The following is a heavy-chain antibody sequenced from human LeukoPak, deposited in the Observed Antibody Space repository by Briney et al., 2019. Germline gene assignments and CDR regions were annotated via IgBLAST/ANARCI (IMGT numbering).Heavy chain of an antibody. J-gene: IGHJ4*02. Sequence: GGSLRPSCAASGFIFSSYWMHWVRQAPGKGLVWVSRINSDGSSTSYADSVKGRFTISRDNAKNTLYLQMNSLRAEDTAVYYCARRVVVPAAPYYFDYWGQGTLVTVSS. D-gene: IGHD2-2*01. V-gene: IGHV3-74*01. CDR3: ARRVVVPAAPYYFDY. CDR2: INSDGSST. CDR1: GFIFSSYW.